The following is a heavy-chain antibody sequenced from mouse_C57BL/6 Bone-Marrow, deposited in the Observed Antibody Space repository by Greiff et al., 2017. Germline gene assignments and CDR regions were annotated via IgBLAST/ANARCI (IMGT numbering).Heavy chain of an antibody. CDR3: ARGGDDYDGGPFAY. D-gene: IGHD2-4*01. V-gene: IGHV1-66*01. CDR1: GYSFTSYY. CDR2: IYPGSGNT. Sequence: QVQLQQSGPELVKPGASVKISCKASGYSFTSYYIHWVKQRPGQGLEWIGWIYPGSGNTKYNEKFKGKATLTADTSSSTAYMQRSSLTSEDSAVYYCARGGDDYDGGPFAYWGQGTLVTVSA. J-gene: IGHJ3*01.